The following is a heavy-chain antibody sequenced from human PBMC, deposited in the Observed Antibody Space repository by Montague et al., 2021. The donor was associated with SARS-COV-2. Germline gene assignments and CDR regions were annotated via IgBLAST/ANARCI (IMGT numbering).Heavy chain of an antibody. D-gene: IGHD5-12*01. CDR2: VYHSGYT. CDR1: GFSISSGFY. CDR3: ARRGYTGSDYFDY. Sequence: SETLSLTCSVSGFSISSGFYWAWIRQSPGKGPEWIGTVYHSGYTHYNPSLKGRVTVSIDTSKNQLSLTVTSVTAADTAVYFCARRGYTGSDYFDYWGQGTLVTVSS. J-gene: IGHJ4*02. V-gene: IGHV4-38-2*01.